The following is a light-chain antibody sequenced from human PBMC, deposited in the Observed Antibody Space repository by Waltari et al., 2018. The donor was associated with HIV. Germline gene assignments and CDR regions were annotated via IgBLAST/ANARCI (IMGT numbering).Light chain of an antibody. Sequence: EIVLTQSPGTLSLSPGERGTLSCRASQSVSSNYLAWYQQKPGQAPRLLIYGASSMATGSPDRFRGSGSGTDFTLTISRLEPEDCAVYYWQQYGSSPITFGQGTRLEIK. CDR2: GAS. CDR1: QSVSSNY. J-gene: IGKJ5*01. CDR3: QQYGSSPIT. V-gene: IGKV3-20*01.